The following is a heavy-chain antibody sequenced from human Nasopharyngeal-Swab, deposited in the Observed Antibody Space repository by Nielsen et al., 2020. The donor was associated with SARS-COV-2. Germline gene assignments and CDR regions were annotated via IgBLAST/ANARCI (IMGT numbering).Heavy chain of an antibody. Sequence: ESLKTSCAASGFIFSASAIHWVRQASGKGLEWVARIGDKDHNYATTYVASVQGRFTISRDDSKNTAFLQMDSLKTEDTALYYCTTDFYFDYWGQGTLVTVSS. CDR3: TTDFYFDY. J-gene: IGHJ4*02. V-gene: IGHV3-73*01. CDR2: IGDKDHNYAT. CDR1: GFIFSASA.